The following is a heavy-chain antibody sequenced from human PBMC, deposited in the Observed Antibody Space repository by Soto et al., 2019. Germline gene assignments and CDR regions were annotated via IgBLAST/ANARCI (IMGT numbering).Heavy chain of an antibody. Sequence: GESLKISCKGSGYSFTSYWIGWVRQMPGKGLEWMGIIYPGDSDTRYSPSFQGQATISADKSISTAYLQWSSLKASDTAMYYCARGGVSYNWNRRYYFDYWGQGTLVTVSS. CDR3: ARGGVSYNWNRRYYFDY. D-gene: IGHD1-20*01. CDR2: IYPGDSDT. J-gene: IGHJ4*02. V-gene: IGHV5-51*01. CDR1: GYSFTSYW.